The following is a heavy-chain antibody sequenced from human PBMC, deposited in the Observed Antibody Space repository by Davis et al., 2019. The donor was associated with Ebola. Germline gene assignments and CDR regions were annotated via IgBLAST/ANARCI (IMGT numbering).Heavy chain of an antibody. CDR2: ISSNTGTK. V-gene: IGHV3-48*04. D-gene: IGHD3-3*02. CDR1: GFIFTNYA. CDR3: VRDGSLSSYFDY. J-gene: IGHJ4*02. Sequence: GESLKISCAASGFIFTNYAMNWVRQAPGKGLEWVSYISSNTGTKYYADSVKGRFTISRDNAKKPVYLQMNSLRADDTAVYYCVRDGSLSSYFDYWGQGSLVTVSS.